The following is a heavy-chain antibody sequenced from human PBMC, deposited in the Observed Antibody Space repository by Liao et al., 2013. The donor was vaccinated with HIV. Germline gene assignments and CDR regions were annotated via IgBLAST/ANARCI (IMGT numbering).Heavy chain of an antibody. J-gene: IGHJ3*01. V-gene: IGHV4-59*02. D-gene: IGHD3-10*01. CDR1: GDSVSSDY. Sequence: QVQLQESGPRLVKPSETLSLTCTVSGDSVSSDYWSWIRQSPVKGLEWIGYIYKGVSTNYNPSFESRVAISADTSKNQFSLNLTSTTAADTAVYFCVRDGRYYSRTIGHYRVFDFWGQGILVAVS. CDR2: IYKGVST. CDR3: VRDGRYYSRTIGHYRVFDF.